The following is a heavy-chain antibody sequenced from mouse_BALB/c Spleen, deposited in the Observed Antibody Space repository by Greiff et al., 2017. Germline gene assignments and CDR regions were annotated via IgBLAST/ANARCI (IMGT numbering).Heavy chain of an antibody. J-gene: IGHJ1*01. Sequence: EVQVVESGPELVKPGASVKISCKASGYTFTDYNMHWVKQSHGKSLEWIGYIYPYNGGTGYNQKFKSKATLTVDNSSSTAYMELRSLTSEDSAVYYCARLGGNYEYFDVWGAGTTVTVSS. CDR3: ARLGGNYEYFDV. CDR1: GYTFTDYN. V-gene: IGHV1S29*02. D-gene: IGHD2-1*01. CDR2: IYPYNGGT.